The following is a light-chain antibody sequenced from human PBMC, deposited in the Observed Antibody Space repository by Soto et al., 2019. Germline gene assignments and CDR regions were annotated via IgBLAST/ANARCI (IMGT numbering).Light chain of an antibody. Sequence: ENVLTQSPDTLSLSPGERATLSCRASQTVASSFLAWYQHKPGQAPRLLIYDSSTRASGIPDRFSGSGSGTDFTLTISTLEPEDFAVYYCQQYSSSPYNFGQGTKLDIK. CDR2: DSS. J-gene: IGKJ2*01. V-gene: IGKV3-20*01. CDR1: QTVASSF. CDR3: QQYSSSPYN.